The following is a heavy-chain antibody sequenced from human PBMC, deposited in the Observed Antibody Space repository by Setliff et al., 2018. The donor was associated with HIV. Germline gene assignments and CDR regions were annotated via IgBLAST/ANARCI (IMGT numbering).Heavy chain of an antibody. J-gene: IGHJ6*02. D-gene: IGHD2-21*01. CDR3: ATDNGPSYSMDI. CDR1: GFTFSNAW. Sequence: PGGSLRLSCAAAGFTFSNAWMTWVRQAPGKGLEWVARIRNKKNGGTTYYAAPVEGRFTISRDDSKNTLSLQMNSLKTEDTGVYFCATDNGPSYSMDIWGQGTTVTVSS. V-gene: IGHV3-15*01. CDR2: IRNKKNGGTT.